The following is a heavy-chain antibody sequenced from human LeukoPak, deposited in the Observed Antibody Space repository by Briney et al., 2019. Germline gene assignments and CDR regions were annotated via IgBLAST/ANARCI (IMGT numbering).Heavy chain of an antibody. V-gene: IGHV3-48*04. D-gene: IGHD3-16*02. CDR3: ARVRLGELSTIDY. CDR2: ISSSSSTI. J-gene: IGHJ4*01. Sequence: GGSLRLSCAASGFTFSSYNINWVRQAPGKGLEWVSYISSSSSTIHYADSVKGRFTISRDNAKNSLYLQMNSLRAEDTAVYYCARVRLGELSTIDYWGQGTLVTVSS. CDR1: GFTFSSYN.